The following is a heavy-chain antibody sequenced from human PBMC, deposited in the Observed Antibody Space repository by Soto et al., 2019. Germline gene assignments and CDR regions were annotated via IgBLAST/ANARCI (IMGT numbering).Heavy chain of an antibody. CDR2: IYYSGST. V-gene: IGHV4-59*01. CDR3: ARGYSSSWYDY. CDR1: GGSISSYY. Sequence: SETLSLTCTVSGGSISSYYWSWIRQPPGKGMEWIGYIYYSGSTNYNPSLKSRVTISVDTSKNQFSLKLSSVTAADTAVYYCARGYSSSWYDYWGQGTLVTVSS. D-gene: IGHD6-13*01. J-gene: IGHJ4*02.